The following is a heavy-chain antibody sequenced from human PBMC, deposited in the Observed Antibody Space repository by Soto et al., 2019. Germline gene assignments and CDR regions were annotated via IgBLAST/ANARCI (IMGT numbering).Heavy chain of an antibody. J-gene: IGHJ5*02. D-gene: IGHD2-2*01. CDR3: ARGGHCSSTSCHWGWFDP. CDR2: ISAYSGST. CDR1: GYTFTSYG. V-gene: IGHV1-18*01. Sequence: ASVKVSCKASGYTFTSYGISWVRQAPGQGLEWMGWISAYSGSTNYNPSLKSRVTISVDTSKNQFSLKLSSVTAADTAVYYCARGGHCSSTSCHWGWFDPWGQGTLVTVSS.